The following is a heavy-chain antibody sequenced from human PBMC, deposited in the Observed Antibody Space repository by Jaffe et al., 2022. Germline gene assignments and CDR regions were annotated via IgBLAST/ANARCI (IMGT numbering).Heavy chain of an antibody. CDR1: GGTFSSYT. J-gene: IGHJ4*02. D-gene: IGHD5-12*01. V-gene: IGHV1-69*02. Sequence: QVQLVQSGAEVKKPGSSVKVSCKASGGTFSSYTISWVRQAPGQGLEWMGRIIPILGIANYAQKFQGRVTITADKSTSTAYMELSSLRSEDTAVYYCASDKIVAGRLWTTVPPDYWGQGTLVTVSS. CDR2: IIPILGIA. CDR3: ASDKIVAGRLWTTVPPDY.